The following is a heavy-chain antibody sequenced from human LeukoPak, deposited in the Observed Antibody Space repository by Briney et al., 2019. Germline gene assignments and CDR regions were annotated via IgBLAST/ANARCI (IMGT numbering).Heavy chain of an antibody. J-gene: IGHJ5*02. CDR2: IYYSGST. CDR3: ARHERNYYGSGSYPRWFDP. CDR1: GGSISSSSYY. Sequence: ASETLSLTCTVSGGSISSSSYYWGWIRQPPGKGLEWIGSIYYSGSTYYNPSLKSRVTISVDTSKNQFSLKLSSVTAADTAVYYCARHERNYYGSGSYPRWFDPWGQGTLVTVSS. D-gene: IGHD3-10*01. V-gene: IGHV4-39*01.